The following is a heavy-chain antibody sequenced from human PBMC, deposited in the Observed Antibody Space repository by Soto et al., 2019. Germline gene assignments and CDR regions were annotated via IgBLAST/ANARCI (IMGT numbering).Heavy chain of an antibody. CDR3: ARRRIPDWFDP. D-gene: IGHD2-15*01. CDR1: GGSISSSSYY. V-gene: IGHV4-39*01. Sequence: QLQLQESGPGLVKPSETLPLTCTVSGGSISSSSYYWGWIRQPPGKGLEWIGSIYYSGSTYYNPSLKSRVTISVDTSKNQFSLKLSSVTAADTAVYYCARRRIPDWFDPWGQGTLVTVSS. CDR2: IYYSGST. J-gene: IGHJ5*02.